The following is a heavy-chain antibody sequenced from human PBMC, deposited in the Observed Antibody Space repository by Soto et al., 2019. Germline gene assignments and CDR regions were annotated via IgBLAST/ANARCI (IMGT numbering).Heavy chain of an antibody. V-gene: IGHV4-4*02. CDR1: GGSISSSNW. Sequence: QVQLQESGPGLVKPSGTLSLTCAVSGGSISSSNWWSWVRQTPGKGLEWMGEIYHSGSTNYNPSLKSRVTISVDKSNNQFSLKLSSVSSAGTAVYYCARERAFGESSPGYYYYGMDVWGQGTTVTVSS. CDR3: ARERAFGESSPGYYYYGMDV. D-gene: IGHD3-10*01. CDR2: IYHSGST. J-gene: IGHJ6*02.